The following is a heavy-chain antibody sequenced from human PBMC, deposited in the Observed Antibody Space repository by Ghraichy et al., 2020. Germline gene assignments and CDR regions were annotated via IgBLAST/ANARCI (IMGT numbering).Heavy chain of an antibody. J-gene: IGHJ4*02. CDR1: GFTFSSYS. CDR3: ARGVDYGDYRVDY. V-gene: IGHV3-21*01. Sequence: GGSLRLSCAASGFTFSSYSMNWVRQAPGKGLEWVSSISSSSRYIYYADSVKGRFTISRDNAKNSLYLQMNSLRAEDTAVYYCARGVDYGDYRVDYWGQGTLVTVS. CDR2: ISSSSRYI. D-gene: IGHD4-17*01.